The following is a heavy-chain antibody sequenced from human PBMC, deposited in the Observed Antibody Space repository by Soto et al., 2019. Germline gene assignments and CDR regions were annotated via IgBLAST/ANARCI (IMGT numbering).Heavy chain of an antibody. CDR1: GYSFTNYW. Sequence: GESLKISCKGSGYSFTNYWIAWVRQMPGKGLEWTGIIYPGDSDTRNSPSFQGQVTISADKSISTAYLQWSSLKASDTAMYFCARLPLGQLSYYFDYWGQGALVTVSS. D-gene: IGHD2-2*01. J-gene: IGHJ4*02. CDR3: ARLPLGQLSYYFDY. V-gene: IGHV5-51*01. CDR2: IYPGDSDT.